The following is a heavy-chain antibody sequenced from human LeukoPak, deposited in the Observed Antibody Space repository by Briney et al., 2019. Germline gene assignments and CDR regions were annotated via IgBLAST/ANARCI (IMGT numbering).Heavy chain of an antibody. CDR2: TYYRSKWYN. D-gene: IGHD3-10*01. CDR1: GDSVSSNSAA. Sequence: SQTLSLTCAISGDSVSSNSAAWNWIRQSPSRGLEWLGRTYYRSKWYNDYAVSVKSRITINPDTSKNQFSLQLNSVTPEDTAVYYCARVAIRVWFGESYEYNWFDPWGQGTLVTVSS. CDR3: ARVAIRVWFGESYEYNWFDP. J-gene: IGHJ5*02. V-gene: IGHV6-1*01.